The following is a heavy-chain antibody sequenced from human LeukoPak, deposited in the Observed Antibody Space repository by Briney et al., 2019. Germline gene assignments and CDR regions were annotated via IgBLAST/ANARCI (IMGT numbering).Heavy chain of an antibody. CDR1: GYTFTSYG. CDR3: ARGRSSGWTRVFDY. V-gene: IGHV1-8*02. J-gene: IGHJ4*02. Sequence: ASVKVSCKASGYTFTSYGISWVRQAPGQGLEWMGWMNPNSGNTGYAQKFQGRVTMTRNTSISTAYTELSSLRSEDTAVYYCARGRSSGWTRVFDYWGQGTLVTVSS. D-gene: IGHD6-19*01. CDR2: MNPNSGNT.